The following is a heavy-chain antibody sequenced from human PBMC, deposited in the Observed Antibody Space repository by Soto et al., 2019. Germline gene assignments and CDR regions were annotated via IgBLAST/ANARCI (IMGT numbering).Heavy chain of an antibody. CDR3: ARGRRAVYYYYYYMDV. J-gene: IGHJ6*03. D-gene: IGHD4-17*01. CDR2: MNPNSGNT. Sequence: ASVKVSCKASGYTFTSYDINWVRQATGQVLECIGWMNPNSGNTGYAQKFQGRVTMTRNTSIITAYMELSSLRSEDTALYYCARGRRAVYYYYYYMDVWGKGTTVTVSS. CDR1: GYTFTSYD. V-gene: IGHV1-8*01.